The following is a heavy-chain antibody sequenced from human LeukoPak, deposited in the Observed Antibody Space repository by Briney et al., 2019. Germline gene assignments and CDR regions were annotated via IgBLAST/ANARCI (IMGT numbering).Heavy chain of an antibody. CDR1: GGSVSDTNW. V-gene: IGHV4-4*02. D-gene: IGHD3-10*01. J-gene: IGHJ4*02. CDR2: IHHSGRT. Sequence: SETLSLTCAVSGGSVSDTNWWSWVRQPPGKGLEWIAEIHHSGRTNYSPSLRSRVTISQDESKNQLSLHLNSVTAADTAVFYCARNGEKYFDYWGQGILVTVSS. CDR3: ARNGEKYFDY.